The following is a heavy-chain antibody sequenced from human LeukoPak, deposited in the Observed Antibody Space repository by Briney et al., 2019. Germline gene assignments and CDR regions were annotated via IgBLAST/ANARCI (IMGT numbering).Heavy chain of an antibody. CDR2: ISGSGGST. Sequence: PGGSLRLSCTASGFTFSSYAMSWVRQAPGKGLEWVSAISGSGGSTYYADSVKGRFTISRDNSKNTLYLQMNSLRAEDTAVYYCAKDGGYYGGVDYWGQGTLVTVSS. D-gene: IGHD1-26*01. CDR1: GFTFSSYA. J-gene: IGHJ4*02. V-gene: IGHV3-23*01. CDR3: AKDGGYYGGVDY.